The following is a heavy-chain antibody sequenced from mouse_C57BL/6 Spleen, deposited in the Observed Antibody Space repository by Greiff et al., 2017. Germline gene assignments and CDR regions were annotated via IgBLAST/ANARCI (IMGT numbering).Heavy chain of an antibody. D-gene: IGHD1-1*01. CDR3: AKGDYGSSTLDY. V-gene: IGHV1-39*01. J-gene: IGHJ2*01. Sequence: VQLKQSGPELVKPGASVKISCKASGYSFTDYNMNWVKQSNGKSLEWIGVINPNYGTTSYNQKFKGKATLTVDQSSSTAYMQLNSLTSEDSAVYDCAKGDYGSSTLDYWGQGTTLTVSS. CDR2: INPNYGTT. CDR1: GYSFTDYN.